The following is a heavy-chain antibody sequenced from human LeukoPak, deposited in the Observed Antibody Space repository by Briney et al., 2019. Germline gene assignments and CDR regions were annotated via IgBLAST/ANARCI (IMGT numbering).Heavy chain of an antibody. Sequence: GGSLRLSCAASGFTFSSYSMNWVRQAPGKGLEWVSSISSSSSYIYYADSVKGRFTISRDNAKNSLYLQMNSLRAEDTAVYYCARETYGDFSIDAFDIWGQGTMVTVSS. CDR1: GFTFSSYS. CDR2: ISSSSSYI. CDR3: ARETYGDFSIDAFDI. D-gene: IGHD4-17*01. V-gene: IGHV3-21*01. J-gene: IGHJ3*02.